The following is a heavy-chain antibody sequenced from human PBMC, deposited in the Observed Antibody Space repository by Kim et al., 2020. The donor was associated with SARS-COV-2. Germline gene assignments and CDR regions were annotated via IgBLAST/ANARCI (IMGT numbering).Heavy chain of an antibody. J-gene: IGHJ3*02. Sequence: GGSLRLSCAASGFTFSSYAMSWVRQAPGKGLEWVSAISGSGGSTYYADSVKGRFTISRDNSKNTLYLQMNSLRAEDTAVYYCAKPLAVRGVISLGAFDIWGQGTMVTVSS. D-gene: IGHD3-10*01. CDR2: ISGSGGST. CDR3: AKPLAVRGVISLGAFDI. CDR1: GFTFSSYA. V-gene: IGHV3-23*01.